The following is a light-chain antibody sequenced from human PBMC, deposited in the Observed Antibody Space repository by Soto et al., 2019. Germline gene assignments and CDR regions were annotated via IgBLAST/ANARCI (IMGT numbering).Light chain of an antibody. CDR2: AAS. Sequence: DIQMTQAPSFVSAFVGDRVTITSRASQVISSWLAWYQQKPGKAPKLLIYAASSLQSGVPSRFSGSESGTDFTLTISSLQPEDSATYYCQQASSFPLTFGGGTKVEIK. CDR3: QQASSFPLT. J-gene: IGKJ4*01. V-gene: IGKV1-12*01. CDR1: QVISSW.